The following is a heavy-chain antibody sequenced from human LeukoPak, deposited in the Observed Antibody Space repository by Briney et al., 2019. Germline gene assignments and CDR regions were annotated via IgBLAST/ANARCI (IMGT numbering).Heavy chain of an antibody. CDR3: ARERVAVAGRTIDY. V-gene: IGHV4-59*01. Sequence: SETLSLTCTVSGGSISGYYWSWIRQPPGKGLEWIGYIYYSGSTNHNPSLKSRVTISVDTSKNQFSLKLSSVTAADTAVYYCARERVAVAGRTIDYWGQGTLVTVSS. CDR2: IYYSGST. CDR1: GGSISGYY. J-gene: IGHJ4*02. D-gene: IGHD6-19*01.